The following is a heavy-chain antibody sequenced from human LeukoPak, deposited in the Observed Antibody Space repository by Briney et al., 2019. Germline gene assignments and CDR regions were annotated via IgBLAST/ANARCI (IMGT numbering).Heavy chain of an antibody. V-gene: IGHV3-23*01. J-gene: IGHJ5*02. D-gene: IGHD3-10*01. CDR1: GFTFSSYA. CDR3: AKWSLWFGESSNWFDP. Sequence: GGSLRLSCAASGFTFSSYAMSWVRQAPGKGLEWVSAISGSGGSTYYADSVKGLFTISRDNSKNTLYLQMNSLRAEDTAVYYCAKWSLWFGESSNWFDPWGQGTLVTVSS. CDR2: ISGSGGST.